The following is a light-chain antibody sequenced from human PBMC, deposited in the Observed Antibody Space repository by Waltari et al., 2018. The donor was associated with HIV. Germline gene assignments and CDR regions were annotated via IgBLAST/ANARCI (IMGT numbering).Light chain of an antibody. CDR1: SGNIASIH. CDR2: EDT. CDR3: QSYDSTNPCV. J-gene: IGLJ1*01. Sequence: NFMLTQPHSVSESPGKTVTISCARSSGNIASIHVQRYQQRPGRAPTPVIYEDTQRPSGVPDRFSGSIDSSSNSASLTIYELKTEDEADYYCQSYDSTNPCVFGTGTRVTVL. V-gene: IGLV6-57*03.